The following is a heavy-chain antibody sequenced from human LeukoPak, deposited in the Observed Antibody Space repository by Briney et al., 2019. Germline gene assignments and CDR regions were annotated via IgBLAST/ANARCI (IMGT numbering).Heavy chain of an antibody. V-gene: IGHV3-30-3*02. Sequence: PGGSLRLSCAASGFTFSSYAMHWVRQAPGKGLEWVAVISYDGSNKYYADSVKGRFTISRDNSKNTLYLQMNSLRAEDTAVYYCAKLERLGPPGNYWGQGTLVTVSS. J-gene: IGHJ4*02. D-gene: IGHD3-16*01. CDR3: AKLERLGPPGNY. CDR2: ISYDGSNK. CDR1: GFTFSSYA.